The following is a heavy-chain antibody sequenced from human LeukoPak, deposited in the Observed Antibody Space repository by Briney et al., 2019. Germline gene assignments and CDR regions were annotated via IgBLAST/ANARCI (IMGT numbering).Heavy chain of an antibody. D-gene: IGHD4-17*01. CDR1: GGSISSGGYC. J-gene: IGHJ3*02. V-gene: IGHV4-31*03. Sequence: SETLSLTCTVAGGSISSGGYCWSWLRQHPGQGLAGIGYIYYSGSTYYNPSLKCRVTISVDTSKNQFSLMPSSVTAADTAVYDCARAAYGSDAFDIWGQRTMVTASS. CDR2: IYYSGST. CDR3: ARAAYGSDAFDI.